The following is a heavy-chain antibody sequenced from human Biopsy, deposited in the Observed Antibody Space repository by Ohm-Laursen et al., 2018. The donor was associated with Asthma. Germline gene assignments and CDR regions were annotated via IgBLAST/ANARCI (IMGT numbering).Heavy chain of an antibody. CDR2: IDQSGYT. D-gene: IGHD1-20*01. CDR1: GGYLTGHY. J-gene: IGHJ5*02. V-gene: IGHV4-34*01. CDR3: ARAAITGIRGRFDP. Sequence: SDTLSLTCTVYGGYLTGHYWNWIRQPPGKGLEWIGEIDQSGYTNYNPSLKSRVTISADTSKNQFHLNLSSVTAADTAVYFCARAAITGIRGRFDPWGQGTQVTVSS.